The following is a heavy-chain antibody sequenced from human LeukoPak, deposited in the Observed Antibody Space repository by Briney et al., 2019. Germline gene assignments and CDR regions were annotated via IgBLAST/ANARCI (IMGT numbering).Heavy chain of an antibody. Sequence: PSETLSLTCTVSGDSISGFYWSWIRQPPGKGLEWIGYIYYSGTTNYNPSLKSRLTISVDTSKNQFSLKLSSVTAADTAVYYCARVNSGGSCYDYWGQGTLVTVSS. CDR3: ARVNSGGSCYDY. D-gene: IGHD2-15*01. CDR1: GDSISGFY. J-gene: IGHJ4*02. CDR2: IYYSGTT. V-gene: IGHV4-59*08.